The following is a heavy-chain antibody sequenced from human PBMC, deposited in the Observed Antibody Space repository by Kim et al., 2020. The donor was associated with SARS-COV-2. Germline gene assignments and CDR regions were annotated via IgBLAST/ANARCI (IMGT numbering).Heavy chain of an antibody. D-gene: IGHD3-10*01. V-gene: IGHV3-43D*03. CDR3: AKDVHGSGSCPYFDS. J-gene: IGHJ4*02. CDR1: GFSFDDYA. CDR2: ITWDGSST. Sequence: GGSLRLSCAASGFSFDDYAMHWVRQAPGKGLEWISLITWDGSSTYTDSVKGRFTISRDNSKNSLYLQMNSLRGEDTAFYYCAKDVHGSGSCPYFDSWGQG.